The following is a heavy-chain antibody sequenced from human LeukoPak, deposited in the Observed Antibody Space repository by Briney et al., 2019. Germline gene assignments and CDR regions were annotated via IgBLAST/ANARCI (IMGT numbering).Heavy chain of an antibody. CDR2: IYYSGST. J-gene: IGHJ4*02. D-gene: IGHD3-22*01. V-gene: IGHV4-59*01. CDR1: GGSISSYY. CDR3: ARGGITMIVAD. Sequence: SETLSLTCTVSGGSISSYYWSWIRQPPGKGLEWIGYIYYSGSTNYNPSLKSRVTISVDTSKNQFSLKLSSVTAADTAVYYCARGGITMIVADWGQGTLVTVSS.